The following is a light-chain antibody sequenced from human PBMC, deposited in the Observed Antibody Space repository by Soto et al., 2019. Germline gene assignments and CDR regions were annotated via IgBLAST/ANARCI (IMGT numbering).Light chain of an antibody. J-gene: IGLJ1*01. CDR3: NSYGSTSTRYV. Sequence: QSALTQPASVSGSPGQSITISCTGTSSGVGGYNYVCWYQQHPGKAPKLMIYEVSNRPSGVSNRFSGSKSGNTASLTISGLQADDEADYFCNSYGSTSTRYVFGTGTKLTAL. V-gene: IGLV2-14*01. CDR2: EVS. CDR1: SSGVGGYNY.